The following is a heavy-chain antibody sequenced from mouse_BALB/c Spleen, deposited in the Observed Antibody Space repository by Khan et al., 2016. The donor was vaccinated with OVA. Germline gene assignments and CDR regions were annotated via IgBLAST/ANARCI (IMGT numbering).Heavy chain of an antibody. CDR2: IWGGGGT. V-gene: IGHV2-6-4*01. CDR3: ARAYYRYDGYYAMDY. J-gene: IGHJ4*01. Sequence: VQLQESGPGLVAPSQSLSITCTVSGFSLSRYNIHWVRQPPGKGLEWLGMIWGGGGTDYNSTLKIRLSISKDNSKSQVVLKMNSLQTDDTAIYFCARAYYRYDGYYAMDYWGQGTSVTVSS. CDR1: GFSLSRYN. D-gene: IGHD2-14*01.